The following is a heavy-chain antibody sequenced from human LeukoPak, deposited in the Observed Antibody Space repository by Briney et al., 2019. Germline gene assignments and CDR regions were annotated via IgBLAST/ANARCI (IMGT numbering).Heavy chain of an antibody. CDR3: ATEIQNIAGRVY. Sequence: PSETLSLTCTVFGGSISSSPYYWGWIRQLPGKGLEWIGSIYYSGTTHYNPSLESRVTISVDTSKNQFSLNLSSVTAADTAVYYCATEIQNIAGRVYWGQGTLVTVSS. J-gene: IGHJ4*02. V-gene: IGHV4-39*07. CDR1: GGSISSSPYY. CDR2: IYYSGTT. D-gene: IGHD6-6*01.